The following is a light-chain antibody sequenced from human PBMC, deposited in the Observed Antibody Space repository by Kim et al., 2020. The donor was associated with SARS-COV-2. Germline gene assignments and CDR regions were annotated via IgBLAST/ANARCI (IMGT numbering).Light chain of an antibody. V-gene: IGLV3-21*04. J-gene: IGLJ1*01. CDR2: YDD. Sequence: SYELTQAPSVSVAPGETARVTCGGDNIGSKSVHWYQHKPGQAPVLVMYYDDDRPSGIPERFSGSNSGNTATLTISRVEAGDEADYYCQLWDGSRDHYEFGSGTKVTVL. CDR3: QLWDGSRDHYE. CDR1: NIGSKS.